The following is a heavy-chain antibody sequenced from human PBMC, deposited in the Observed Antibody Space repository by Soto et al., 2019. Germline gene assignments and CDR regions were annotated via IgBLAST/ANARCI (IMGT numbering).Heavy chain of an antibody. V-gene: IGHV4-4*07. CDR2: IYTSGST. J-gene: IGHJ5*02. D-gene: IGHD3-16*01. CDR3: ARAIQALHGGNWFDP. Sequence: PSETLSLICTVSGGSISSYYWSWIRQPAGKGLEWIGRIYTSGSTNYNPSLKSRVTMSVDTSKNQFSLKLSSVTAADTAVYYCARAIQALHGGNWFDPWGQGTLVTVSS. CDR1: GGSISSYY.